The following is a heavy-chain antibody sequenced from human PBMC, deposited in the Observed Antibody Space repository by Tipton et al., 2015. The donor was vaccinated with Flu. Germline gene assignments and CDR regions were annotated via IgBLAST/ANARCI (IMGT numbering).Heavy chain of an antibody. D-gene: IGHD2-21*02. V-gene: IGHV3-30*02. CDR1: GFTFTSYD. CDR2: IRYDGNNK. J-gene: IGHJ4*02. Sequence: SLRLSCAASGFTFTSYDMHWVRQAPGKGLEWVAFIRYDGNNKYYIDSVKGRFTISRDNSKDTVYLQMNSLRGEDTATYYCAKEATLVDCGGDCYTFDSWGQGTVVAVSS. CDR3: AKEATLVDCGGDCYTFDS.